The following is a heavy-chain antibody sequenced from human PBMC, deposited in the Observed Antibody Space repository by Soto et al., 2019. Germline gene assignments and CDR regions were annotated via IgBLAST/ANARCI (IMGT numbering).Heavy chain of an antibody. J-gene: IGHJ4*02. CDR1: GGSISSTNW. V-gene: IGHV4-4*02. D-gene: IGHD1-7*01. Sequence: QVQLQESGPGLVKPSGTLSLTCAVSGGSISSTNWWNWVRQPPGKGLEWIGEIYHTGSTNYNPSLNSRVPIAVDQSKNQFSRKLNSVTAADTAVYYCAVTGTSDYWGQGTLVTVSS. CDR2: IYHTGST. CDR3: AVTGTSDY.